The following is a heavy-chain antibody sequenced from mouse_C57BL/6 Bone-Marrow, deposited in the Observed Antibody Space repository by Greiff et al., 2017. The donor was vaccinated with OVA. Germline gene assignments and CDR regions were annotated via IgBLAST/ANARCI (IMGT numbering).Heavy chain of an antibody. D-gene: IGHD2-5*01. V-gene: IGHV1-63*01. CDR1: GYTFTNYW. J-gene: IGHJ1*03. CDR2: IYPGGGYT. CDR3: ARRSYYSNYDWYFDV. Sequence: VQLQESGAELVRPGTSVKMSCKASGYTFTNYWIGWAKQRPGHGLEWIGDIYPGGGYTNYNEKFKGKATLTADKSSSTAYMQFSSLTSEDSAIYYCARRSYYSNYDWYFDVWGTGTTVTVSS.